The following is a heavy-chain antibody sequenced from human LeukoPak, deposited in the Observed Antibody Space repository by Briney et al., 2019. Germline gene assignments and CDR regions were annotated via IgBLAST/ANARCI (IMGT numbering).Heavy chain of an antibody. CDR3: TTLLWFGELLYHFDY. V-gene: IGHV3-15*01. CDR1: LYTFSNAW. Sequence: GGCLRLSRASSLYTFSNAWICCVPEARGKGRECGGRLKSKTDGGTTDYAAPVKGRFTISRDDSKNTLYLQMNSVKTEDTAVYYCTTLLWFGELLYHFDYWGQGTLVTVSS. D-gene: IGHD3-10*01. J-gene: IGHJ4*02. CDR2: LKSKTDGGTT.